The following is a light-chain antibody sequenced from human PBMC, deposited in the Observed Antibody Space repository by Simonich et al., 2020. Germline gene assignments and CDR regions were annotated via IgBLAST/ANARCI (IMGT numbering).Light chain of an antibody. CDR1: ALPKKY. V-gene: IGLV3-10*01. CDR2: EDS. J-gene: IGLJ2*01. CDR3: YSTDSSGNHRV. Sequence: SYELTQPPSVSVSPGQTARITCSGDALPKKYAYWYQQKSGQAPVLVIYEDSKRPSGFPGRFSGSSSGTMATLTISGAQVGDEADYYCYSTDSSGNHRVFGGGTKLTVL.